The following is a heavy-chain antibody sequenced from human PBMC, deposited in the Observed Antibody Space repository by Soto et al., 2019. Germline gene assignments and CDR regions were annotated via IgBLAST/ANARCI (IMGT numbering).Heavy chain of an antibody. Sequence: QMQLVQSGPEVKKPGTSVKVSCKASGFTFTSSAVQWVRQARGQRLEWIGWIVVGSGNTNYAQKFQERVTITRDMSTSTAYMELSSLRSEDTALYYCAAPRTLHELDAFDIWGQGTMVTVSS. CDR1: GFTFTSSA. J-gene: IGHJ3*02. V-gene: IGHV1-58*01. D-gene: IGHD1-7*01. CDR2: IVVGSGNT. CDR3: AAPRTLHELDAFDI.